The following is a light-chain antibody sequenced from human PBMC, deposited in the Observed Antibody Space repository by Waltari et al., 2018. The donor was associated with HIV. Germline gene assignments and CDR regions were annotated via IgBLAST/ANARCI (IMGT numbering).Light chain of an antibody. V-gene: IGLV6-57*01. CDR3: QSDFSDSQV. Sequence: NFMLTQPHYVSESPGKTVTISCTRSSGRIASNYVQWYQHRPGCSPSVLLYEPNQRSSGVPSRFSGSIDRSSNSASRTISGLKTVDEAYYCRQSDFSDSQVFGGGTHLTVL. CDR2: EPN. CDR1: SGRIASNY. J-gene: IGLJ2*01.